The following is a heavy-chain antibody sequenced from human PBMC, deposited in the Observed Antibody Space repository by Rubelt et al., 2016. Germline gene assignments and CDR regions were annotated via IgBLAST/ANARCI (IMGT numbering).Heavy chain of an antibody. CDR3: AGEPPSSGGYREFDY. Sequence: QVQLQESGPGLVKPSETLSLTCTVSGYFISSGCYWGWIRQPPGRGLEWIGNIDHSGSTSYHPYLTSRLTMSVDTAKNQFSLKWSVVTAADTAVYYCAGEPPSSGGYREFDYWGQGILVTVSS. J-gene: IGHJ4*02. CDR2: IDHSGST. V-gene: IGHV4-38-2*02. CDR1: GYFISSGCY. D-gene: IGHD6-19*01.